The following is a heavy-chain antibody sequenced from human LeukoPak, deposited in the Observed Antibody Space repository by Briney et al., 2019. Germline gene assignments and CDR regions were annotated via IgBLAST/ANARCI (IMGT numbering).Heavy chain of an antibody. D-gene: IGHD1-14*01. CDR3: VRAEGDYYGMDV. Sequence: SETLSLTCTVSGGSTSSYYWSWIRQPPGKGLEWIGYIYYSGSTNYNPSLKSRVTISVDTSKNQFSLKLSSVTAADTAVYYCVRAEGDYYGMDVWGQGTTVTVSS. CDR2: IYYSGST. J-gene: IGHJ6*02. CDR1: GGSTSSYY. V-gene: IGHV4-59*01.